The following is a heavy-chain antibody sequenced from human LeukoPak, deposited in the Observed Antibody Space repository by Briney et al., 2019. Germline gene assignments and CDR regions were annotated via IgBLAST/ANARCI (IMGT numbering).Heavy chain of an antibody. V-gene: IGHV1-18*01. D-gene: IGHD6-19*01. CDR2: ISAYSGNT. Sequence: ASVKVSCKASGYTFTNYGISWVRQAPGQGLEWMGWISAYSGNTNYAQKLQGRVTMTTDTSTNTAYMELRSLRSDDTAVYYCARDPPHSSGPTSPCFEYWGQGTLVSVSS. CDR1: GYTFTNYG. CDR3: ARDPPHSSGPTSPCFEY. J-gene: IGHJ4*02.